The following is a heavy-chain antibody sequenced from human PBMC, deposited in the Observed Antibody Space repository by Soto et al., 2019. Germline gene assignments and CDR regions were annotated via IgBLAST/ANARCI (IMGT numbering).Heavy chain of an antibody. CDR3: ARDMAGSTAYYYGMDV. Sequence: SETLSLTCTVSGGSVSSGGYFWSWIRQPPGKGLEWLGYIYYSGSTNYNPSLKSRVTISVDTSKNQFSLKLTSVTAADTAVYYCARDMAGSTAYYYGMDVWGRGTTVTVSS. V-gene: IGHV4-61*08. CDR2: IYYSGST. J-gene: IGHJ6*02. CDR1: GGSVSSGGYF. D-gene: IGHD1-7*01.